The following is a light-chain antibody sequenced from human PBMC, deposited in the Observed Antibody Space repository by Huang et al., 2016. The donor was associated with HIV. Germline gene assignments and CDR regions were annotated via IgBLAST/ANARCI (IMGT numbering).Light chain of an antibody. CDR2: DIS. CDR3: QQRSNWPLT. V-gene: IGKV3-11*01. J-gene: IGKJ5*01. CDR1: QSVSTY. Sequence: EIVLTQSPATLSLSPGESATLSCRASQSVSTYLAWYQQKPGQAPRLLIYDISNRATGIPPRFSGSGSVTDFTLTISSLDPEDFAVYYCQQRSNWPLTFGQGTRLEI.